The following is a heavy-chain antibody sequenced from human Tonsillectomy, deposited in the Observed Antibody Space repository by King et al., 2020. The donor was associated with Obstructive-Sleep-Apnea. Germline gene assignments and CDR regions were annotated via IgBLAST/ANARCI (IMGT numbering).Heavy chain of an antibody. V-gene: IGHV1-18*01. Sequence: QLVQSGPEVRRPGTLVKVSCKASGYSLSSHDITWVRQAPGQGLEWMGWHSPQDDDVKFSQKGRGRVTIRSDTSSNTAYLQLLDLTFDETAVYYCARDRTPVGGTDLDYWGQGTLVTVSS. CDR3: ARDRTPVGGTDLDY. CDR1: GYSLSSHD. J-gene: IGHJ4*02. CDR2: HSPQDDDV. D-gene: IGHD1-26*01.